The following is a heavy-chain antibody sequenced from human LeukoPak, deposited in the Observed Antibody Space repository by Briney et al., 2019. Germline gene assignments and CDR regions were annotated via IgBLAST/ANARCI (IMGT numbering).Heavy chain of an antibody. D-gene: IGHD6-13*01. CDR1: GGSISSYY. V-gene: IGHV4-59*01. CDR2: IYYSGST. J-gene: IGHJ4*02. CDR3: ARVTGLAAAES. Sequence: SETLSLTCTVSGGSISSYYRSWIRQPPVKGLEWIGYIYYSGSTNYNPSPKSRVTISVDTSKNQFSLKLSSVTAADTAVYYCARVTGLAAAESWGQGTLVTVSS.